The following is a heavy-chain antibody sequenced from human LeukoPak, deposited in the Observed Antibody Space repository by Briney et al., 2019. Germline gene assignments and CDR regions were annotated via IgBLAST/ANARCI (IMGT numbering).Heavy chain of an antibody. V-gene: IGHV4-39*02. CDR3: AREGGDGIAAAGTFDY. CDR2: IYYSGST. Sequence: PSETLSLTCTVSGGSISSSSYYWGWIRQPPGKGLEWIGSIYYSGSTYYNPSLKSRVTISVDTSKNQFSLKLSSVTAADTAVYYCAREGGDGIAAAGTFDYWGQGTLVTVSS. CDR1: GGSISSSSYY. J-gene: IGHJ4*02. D-gene: IGHD6-13*01.